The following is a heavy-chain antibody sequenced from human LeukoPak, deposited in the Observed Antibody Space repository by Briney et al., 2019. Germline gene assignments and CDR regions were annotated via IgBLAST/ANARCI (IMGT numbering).Heavy chain of an antibody. D-gene: IGHD4-11*01. Sequence: PGGSLRLSCAASGFTFSTYSMNWVRQAPGKGLEWVSYISGSSETIYYADSVKGRFTTSRDNAKNSLYLQMNSLRDEDTAVYYCARTPPTAGLTTIGVGSDYWGQGTLVTVSS. CDR3: ARTPPTAGLTTIGVGSDY. CDR2: ISGSSETI. V-gene: IGHV3-48*02. CDR1: GFTFSTYS. J-gene: IGHJ4*02.